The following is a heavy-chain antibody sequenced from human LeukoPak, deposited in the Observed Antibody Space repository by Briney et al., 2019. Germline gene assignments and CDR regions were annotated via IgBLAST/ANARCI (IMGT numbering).Heavy chain of an antibody. CDR3: ASFFPRFPIFEVVTPPT. Sequence: PSETLSLTCTVSGGSISSSSYYWGWIRQPPGKGLEWIGSIYYSGSTYYKPSLKSRVTISVDTSKNQFSLKLSSVTAADTAVYYCASFFPRFPIFEVVTPPTWGQGTLVTVSS. CDR1: GGSISSSSYY. CDR2: IYYSGST. V-gene: IGHV4-39*01. J-gene: IGHJ4*02. D-gene: IGHD3-3*01.